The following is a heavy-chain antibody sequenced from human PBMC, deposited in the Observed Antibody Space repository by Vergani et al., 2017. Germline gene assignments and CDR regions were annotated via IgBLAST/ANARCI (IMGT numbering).Heavy chain of an antibody. Sequence: QVQLVESGGGVVQPGRSLRLSCAASGFTFSSYAMHWVRQAPGKGLEWVAVISYDGSNKYYADSVKGRFTISRDNSKNTLYLQMNSLRAEDTAVYYCARAMDLPAIIAAAGPAAYCYYGMDVWGQGSTVTVSS. D-gene: IGHD6-13*01. V-gene: IGHV3-30-3*01. CDR2: ISYDGSNK. J-gene: IGHJ6*02. CDR1: GFTFSSYA. CDR3: ARAMDLPAIIAAAGPAAYCYYGMDV.